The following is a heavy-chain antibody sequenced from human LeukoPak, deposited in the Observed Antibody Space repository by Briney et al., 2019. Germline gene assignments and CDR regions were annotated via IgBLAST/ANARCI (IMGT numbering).Heavy chain of an antibody. CDR2: ISGGATST. CDR3: ATLVFDSSGYSYFDY. V-gene: IGHV3-23*01. J-gene: IGHJ4*02. CDR1: GFTFSSYA. Sequence: PGGSLRLSCAASGFTFSSYAMSWVRQAPGEGLEWVSGISGGATSTDYADSVRGRFSISRDNFKNTVSLQMSSLRAEDTAVYFCATLVFDSSGYSYFDYWGQGTLVTVSS. D-gene: IGHD3-22*01.